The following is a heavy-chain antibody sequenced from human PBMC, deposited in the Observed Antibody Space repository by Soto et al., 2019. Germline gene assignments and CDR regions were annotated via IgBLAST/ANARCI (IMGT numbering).Heavy chain of an antibody. CDR2: ISGSGGNT. D-gene: IGHD6-13*01. CDR3: ARESSKGIAAAGRGWGFNWFDP. V-gene: IGHV3-23*01. J-gene: IGHJ5*02. CDR1: GFTFSSYA. Sequence: PGGSLRLSCAASGFTFSSYAMSWVRQAPGKGLEWVSAISGSGGNTYYADSVKGRFTISRDNSKNTLYLQMNSLRAEDTAVYYCARESSKGIAAAGRGWGFNWFDPWGQGTLVTVSS.